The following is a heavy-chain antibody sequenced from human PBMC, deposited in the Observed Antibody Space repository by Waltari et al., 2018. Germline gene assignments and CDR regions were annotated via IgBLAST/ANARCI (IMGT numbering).Heavy chain of an antibody. CDR3: ARDARLGGSDY. CDR1: GAPIRSGGYF. Sequence: QVQLKESGPGLVKPSQTLSLTCSVSGAPIRSGGYFWSWIRQRPGKGLEWMGYIHSSGNSYYNPSLESRLTISLDTSDNQFSLRVSAVTAADTAVYYCARDARLGGSDYWGQGTLVTVSS. J-gene: IGHJ4*02. V-gene: IGHV4-31*03. CDR2: IHSSGNS. D-gene: IGHD3-16*01.